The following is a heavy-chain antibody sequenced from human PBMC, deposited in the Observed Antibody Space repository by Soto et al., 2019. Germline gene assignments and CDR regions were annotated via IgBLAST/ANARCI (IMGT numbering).Heavy chain of an antibody. J-gene: IGHJ3*02. D-gene: IGHD2-15*01. CDR2: IYYSGST. CDR3: ARDCSGGSCSDAFDI. CDR1: GGSISSYY. V-gene: IGHV4-59*01. Sequence: PSETLSLTCTVSGGSISSYYWSWIRQPPGKGLEWIGYIYYSGSTNYNLSLKSRVTISVDTSKNQFSLKLSSVTAADTAVYYCARDCSGGSCSDAFDIWGQGTMVTVSS.